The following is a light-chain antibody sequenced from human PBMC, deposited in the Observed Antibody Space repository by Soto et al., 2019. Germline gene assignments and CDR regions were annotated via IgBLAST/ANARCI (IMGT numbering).Light chain of an antibody. Sequence: DIQMTQSPSSLSASVGDRVTIACRASQSISTYLNWYQQTPGKAPKLLIYAASNLQSGVPSRFSGSGSGREFTLTISSLQPEDFATYYCQHSYSSPVYTFGQGTNLEIK. CDR2: AAS. CDR3: QHSYSSPVYT. J-gene: IGKJ2*01. CDR1: QSISTY. V-gene: IGKV1-39*01.